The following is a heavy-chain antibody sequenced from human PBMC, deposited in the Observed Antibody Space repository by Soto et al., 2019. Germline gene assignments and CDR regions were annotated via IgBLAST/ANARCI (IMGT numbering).Heavy chain of an antibody. CDR1: GYTFTSYY. D-gene: IGHD6-13*01. CDR3: ARDWYRAAAGPYNWFDP. V-gene: IGHV1-46*01. CDR2: INPSGGST. J-gene: IGHJ5*02. Sequence: GASVKVSCKASGYTFTSYYMHWVRQAPGQGLEWMGIINPSGGSTSYAQKFQGRVTMTRDTSTSTVYMELSSLRSEDTAVYYCARDWYRAAAGPYNWFDPWGQGTLVTVSS.